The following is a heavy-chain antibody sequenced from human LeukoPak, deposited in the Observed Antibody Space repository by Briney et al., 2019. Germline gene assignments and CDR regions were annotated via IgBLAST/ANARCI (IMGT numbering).Heavy chain of an antibody. J-gene: IGHJ4*02. CDR2: IKEDGSEK. Sequence: GESLRLSCAASGFTFSMYWMSWVRQAPGKGLEWVANIKEDGSEKYYVDSVRGRFTVSRDNTKNSLYLQMNSLRVEDTAVYYCARIGYRCSTFDYWGQGTPVTVSS. CDR1: GFTFSMYW. CDR3: ARIGYRCSTFDY. D-gene: IGHD6-13*01. V-gene: IGHV3-7*05.